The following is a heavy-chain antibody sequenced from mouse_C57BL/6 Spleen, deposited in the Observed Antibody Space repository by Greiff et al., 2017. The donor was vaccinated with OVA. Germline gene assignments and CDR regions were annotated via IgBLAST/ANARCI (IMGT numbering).Heavy chain of an antibody. J-gene: IGHJ4*01. CDR1: GFSFNTYA. CDR3: VRQHDDAMDY. V-gene: IGHV10-1*01. CDR2: IRSKSNNYAT. Sequence: EVKLMESGGGLVQPKGSLKLSCAASGFSFNTYAMNWVRQAPGKGLEWVARIRSKSNNYATYYADSVKDRFTISRDDSESMLYLQMNNLKTEDTAMYYCVRQHDDAMDYWGQGTSVTVSS.